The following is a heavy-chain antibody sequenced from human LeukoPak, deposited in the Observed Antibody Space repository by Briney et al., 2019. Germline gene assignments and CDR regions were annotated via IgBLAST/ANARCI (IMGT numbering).Heavy chain of an antibody. Sequence: ASVKVSCKASGYTFTGHYIHWVRQAPGQGLEWMGWINPNSGGTNYAQKFQGRVTMARDTSISTAYMYLSSLRSDDTALYFCARGSTGGNYLPYYFDYWGQGTLVTVSS. J-gene: IGHJ4*02. CDR1: GYTFTGHY. D-gene: IGHD1-26*01. V-gene: IGHV1-2*02. CDR2: INPNSGGT. CDR3: ARGSTGGNYLPYYFDY.